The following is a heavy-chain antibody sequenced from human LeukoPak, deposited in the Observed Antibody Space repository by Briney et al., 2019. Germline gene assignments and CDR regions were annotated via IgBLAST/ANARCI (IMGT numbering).Heavy chain of an antibody. CDR2: ISAYNGNT. CDR3: AGLSGSYFEESFDY. CDR1: GYTFTSYG. J-gene: IGHJ4*02. D-gene: IGHD1-26*01. Sequence: GASVKVSCKASGYTFTSYGISWVRQAPGQGLEWMGWISAYNGNTNYAQKLQGRVTMTTDTSTSTAYMELRSLRSDDTAVYYCAGLSGSYFEESFDYWGQGTLVTVSS. V-gene: IGHV1-18*01.